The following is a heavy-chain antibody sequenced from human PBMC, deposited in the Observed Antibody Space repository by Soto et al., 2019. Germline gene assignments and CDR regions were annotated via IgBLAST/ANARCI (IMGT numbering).Heavy chain of an antibody. CDR3: ARDTSSWGYYYYGMDV. V-gene: IGHV3-72*01. Sequence: EVQLVESGGGLVQPGGSLRLSCAASGFTFSDHYMDWVRQAPGKGLEWVGRTRNKVNSYTTEYAASVKGRFIISRDDSKNSLHLQMNSLNTEDTAIYYCARDTSSWGYYYYGMDVWGQGTTVTVSS. CDR2: TRNKVNSYTT. CDR1: GFTFSDHY. D-gene: IGHD6-13*01. J-gene: IGHJ6*02.